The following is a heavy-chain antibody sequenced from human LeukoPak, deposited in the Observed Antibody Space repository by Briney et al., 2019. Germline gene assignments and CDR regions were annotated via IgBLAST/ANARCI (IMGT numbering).Heavy chain of an antibody. Sequence: PGGSLRLSCAASGFTFSSYWMSWVRQAPGKGREWVANIKQDGSEKYYVDSVKGRFTISRDNAKNSLYLQMNSLRAEDTAVYYCARDDSFWSGYYSPTTHYGMDVWGQGTTVTVSS. CDR2: IKQDGSEK. CDR3: ARDDSFWSGYYSPTTHYGMDV. CDR1: GFTFSSYW. J-gene: IGHJ6*02. V-gene: IGHV3-7*01. D-gene: IGHD3-3*01.